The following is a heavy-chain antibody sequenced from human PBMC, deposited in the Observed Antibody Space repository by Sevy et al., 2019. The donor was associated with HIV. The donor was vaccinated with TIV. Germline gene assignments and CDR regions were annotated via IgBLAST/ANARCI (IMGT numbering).Heavy chain of an antibody. Sequence: SETLSLTCTVSGGSISSSSYYWGWIRQPPGKGLEWIGSIYYSGSTYYNPSLKSRVTISVDTSKNRFSLKLSSVTAADTAVYYCARYKYQLLSGGMDVWGQGTTVTVSS. V-gene: IGHV4-39*01. J-gene: IGHJ6*02. CDR2: IYYSGST. CDR1: GGSISSSSYY. D-gene: IGHD2-2*01. CDR3: ARYKYQLLSGGMDV.